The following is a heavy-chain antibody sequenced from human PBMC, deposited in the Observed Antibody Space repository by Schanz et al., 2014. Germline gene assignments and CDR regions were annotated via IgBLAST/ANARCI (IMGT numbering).Heavy chain of an antibody. CDR1: GFTFRRYG. Sequence: EVQMLESGGGLVQPGGSLRLSCVASGFTFRRYGMSWVRQAPGKGPEWVSAIGGDASRTYYADSVKGRFTISRDNSKSTCYHQGNGVRADNTAVDYVAGAPPLVRGIAGWFGPWGQGSLVTVSS. CDR3: AGAPPLVRGIAGWFGP. V-gene: IGHV3-23*01. CDR2: IGGDASRT. J-gene: IGHJ5*02. D-gene: IGHD3-10*01.